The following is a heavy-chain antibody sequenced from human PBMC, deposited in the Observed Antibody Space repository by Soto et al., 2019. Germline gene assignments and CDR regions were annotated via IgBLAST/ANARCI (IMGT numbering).Heavy chain of an antibody. Sequence: PSLTLSLTCSVSGGSITRGGCYWSWIRQQPGKGLEWIGYSFYSGTTSYNPSLKSRTIISIDTSKNQFSLILSSVTAADTAVYYCARVHPYDYDADSGSVDPWGQGTLVTVSS. CDR2: SFYSGTT. CDR3: ARVHPYDYDADSGSVDP. J-gene: IGHJ5*02. CDR1: GGSITRGGCY. V-gene: IGHV4-31*03. D-gene: IGHD4-17*01.